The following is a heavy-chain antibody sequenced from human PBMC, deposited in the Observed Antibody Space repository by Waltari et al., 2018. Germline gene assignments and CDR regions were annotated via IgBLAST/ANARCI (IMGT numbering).Heavy chain of an antibody. CDR1: GFTFSSYS. J-gene: IGHJ6*02. Sequence: EVQLVESGGGLVKPGGSLRLSCAASGFTFSSYSMNWVRQAPGKGVEWVSSISSSSSYIYYADAGKGRFTISRDNAKNSLYLQMNSLRAEDTAVYYCARAKYIQRDGMDVWGQGTTVTVSS. CDR3: ARAKYIQRDGMDV. CDR2: ISSSSSYI. V-gene: IGHV3-21*01. D-gene: IGHD1-1*01.